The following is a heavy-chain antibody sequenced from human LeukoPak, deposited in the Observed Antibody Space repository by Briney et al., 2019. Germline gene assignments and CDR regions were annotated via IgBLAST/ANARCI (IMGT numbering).Heavy chain of an antibody. CDR1: GYNFSRHW. Sequence: GESLKISCQGSGYNFSRHWIGWVRKMPGKGLEWMAIIYPGDSDTRYSPSFQGQVSISADKSINTAYLQWSSLKASDTAMYYCARLVVTPTYDYWGQGSLVTVSS. D-gene: IGHD2-21*02. J-gene: IGHJ4*02. CDR2: IYPGDSDT. V-gene: IGHV5-51*01. CDR3: ARLVVTPTYDY.